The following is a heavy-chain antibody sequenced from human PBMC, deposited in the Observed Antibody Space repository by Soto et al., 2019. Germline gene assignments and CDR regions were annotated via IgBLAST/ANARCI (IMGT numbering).Heavy chain of an antibody. Sequence: QVHLLLQSGAEVKKPGSSVKVSCKASGGTPSNSAISWVRQAPGQGLEWMGGIIPVFGLVKYEQNFQGRATITADESSNTAYMELSSLGPADTAVYYCAGGRIVVVGSRAYYGMDVWGQGTTVTVSS. D-gene: IGHD3-22*01. J-gene: IGHJ6*02. CDR3: AGGRIVVVGSRAYYGMDV. CDR2: IIPVFGLV. V-gene: IGHV1-69*01. CDR1: GGTPSNSA.